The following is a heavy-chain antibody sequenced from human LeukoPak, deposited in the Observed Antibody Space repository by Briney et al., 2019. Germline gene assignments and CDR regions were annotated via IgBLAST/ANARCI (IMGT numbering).Heavy chain of an antibody. CDR3: AEPGVVIPVISIRFHKEAYYFDS. D-gene: IGHD2-21*01. V-gene: IGHV3-23*01. J-gene: IGHJ4*02. CDR1: GITLSNYG. Sequence: GGSLRLSCAVSGITLSNYGMSWVRQVPGKGLEWVAGISGSGGSTNYAASVKGRSTISRDSRKNTLFLQMNSLRAEDTAVYFRAEPGVVIPVISIRFHKEAYYFDSWGQGVLVTVSS. CDR2: ISGSGGST.